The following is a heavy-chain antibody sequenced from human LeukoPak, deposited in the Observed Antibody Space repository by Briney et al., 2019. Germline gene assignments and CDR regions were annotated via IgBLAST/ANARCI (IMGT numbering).Heavy chain of an antibody. Sequence: PSETLSLTCTVSGASVSSDNYYWSWIRQPPGKGLEWIGHLHYSGSTNYNPSLQSRVTIFRDTSKNQFSLNLRSVTAADTAVYYCARSTDYFSGTAAGGFDYWGQGTLVTVSS. CDR2: LHYSGST. CDR3: ARSTDYFSGTAAGGFDY. J-gene: IGHJ4*02. CDR1: GASVSSDNYY. D-gene: IGHD2-15*01. V-gene: IGHV4-61*01.